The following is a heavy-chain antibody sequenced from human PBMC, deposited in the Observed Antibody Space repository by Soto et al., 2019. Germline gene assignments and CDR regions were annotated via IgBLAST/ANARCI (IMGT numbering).Heavy chain of an antibody. V-gene: IGHV1-8*01. D-gene: IGHD6-19*01. CDR2: MNPNSGNT. J-gene: IGHJ4*02. CDR1: GYTFTSND. Sequence: QVQLVQSGAEVKKPGASVKVSCKASGYTFTSNDINWVRQATGQGLEWMGWMNPNSGNTSYAQKFQGRVTMTRNTSISTAYMELSSLRSEDTAVYFCARLRVAVAGYIDYWGQGTLVTVSS. CDR3: ARLRVAVAGYIDY.